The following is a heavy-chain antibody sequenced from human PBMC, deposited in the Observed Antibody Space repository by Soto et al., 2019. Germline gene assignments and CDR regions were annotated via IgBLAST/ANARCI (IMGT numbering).Heavy chain of an antibody. CDR2: ISAYNGNT. J-gene: IGHJ5*02. V-gene: IGHV1-18*04. D-gene: IGHD6-13*01. CDR1: GYTFTSYG. Sequence: ASVKVSCKASGYTFTSYGISWARQAPGQGLEWMGWISAYNGNTNYAQKLQGRVTMTTDTSTSTAYMELRSLRSDDTAVYYCARDRPGYSSSMNWFDPWGQGTLVTVSS. CDR3: ARDRPGYSSSMNWFDP.